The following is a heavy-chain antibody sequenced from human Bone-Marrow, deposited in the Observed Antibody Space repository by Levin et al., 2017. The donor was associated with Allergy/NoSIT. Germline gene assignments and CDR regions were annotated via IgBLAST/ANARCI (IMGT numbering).Heavy chain of an antibody. V-gene: IGHV4-59*01. D-gene: IGHD2-8*01. Sequence: SETLSLTCTVSGDSISDYYWSWFRQPPGRGLEWIAFINANGRTVYNPSLQSRTTISLDTPKNQFSLRLGSVTAADTASYYCARHSNGGTDPLDYWGQGTLVTVSS. CDR2: INANGRT. J-gene: IGHJ4*02. CDR3: ARHSNGGTDPLDY. CDR1: GDSISDYY.